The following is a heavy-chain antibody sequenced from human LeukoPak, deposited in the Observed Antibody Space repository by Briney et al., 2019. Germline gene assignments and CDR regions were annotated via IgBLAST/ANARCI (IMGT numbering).Heavy chain of an antibody. CDR2: ISYDGSNK. V-gene: IGHV3-30*04. D-gene: IGHD1/OR15-1a*01. CDR3: VSGSQEHPR. J-gene: IGHJ3*01. CDR1: GFTFSNYA. Sequence: PGGSLRLSCSASGFTFSNYAMPWVRQAPAKGLEWVAVISYDGSNKYYAQSVKGRLTISRDNARKSVYLEMNRLRAEDTAVYYCVSGSQEHPRWGEETLVSVSS.